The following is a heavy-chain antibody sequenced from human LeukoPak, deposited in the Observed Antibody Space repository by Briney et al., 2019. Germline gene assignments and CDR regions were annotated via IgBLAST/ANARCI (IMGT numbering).Heavy chain of an antibody. CDR2: IYYSGST. CDR1: GGSISSGGYY. CDR3: ATTTVEYYYYYNMDV. V-gene: IGHV4-31*03. D-gene: IGHD4-11*01. Sequence: SQTLSLTCTVSGGSISSGGYYWSWIRQLPGKGLEWIGYIYYSGSTYYKPSLKSRVTMSVDMSKNQFSLKLSSVTAADTAVDYCATTTVEYYYYYNMDVWGKGTTVTVSS. J-gene: IGHJ6*03.